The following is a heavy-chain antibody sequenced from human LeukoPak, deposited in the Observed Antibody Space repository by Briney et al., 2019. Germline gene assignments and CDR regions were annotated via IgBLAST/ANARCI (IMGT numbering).Heavy chain of an antibody. CDR1: GDSISSSSYY. V-gene: IGHV4-39*01. Sequence: SETLSLTCTVSGDSISSSSYYWGWIRQPPGKGLEWIGSIYYSGSTYYNPSLKSRVTISVDTSKNQFSLKLSSVTAADTAVYYCARRSNDYDFWSGPRGGYYYYMDVWGKGTTVTVSS. D-gene: IGHD3-3*01. CDR2: IYYSGST. CDR3: ARRSNDYDFWSGPRGGYYYYMDV. J-gene: IGHJ6*03.